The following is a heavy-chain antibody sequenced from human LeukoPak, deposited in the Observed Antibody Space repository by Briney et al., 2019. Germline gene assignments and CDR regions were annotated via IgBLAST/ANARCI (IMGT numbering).Heavy chain of an antibody. CDR2: IYSGDTT. Sequence: GGSLRLSCAASGFSVSSNYMSWVRQAPGKGLEWVSVIYSGDTTYYADSVKGRFIISRDDSKNTLVLQMNSLRAEDTAVYYCARDQGEGYCSSTSCYERLDYWGQGTLVTVSS. CDR1: GFSVSSNY. V-gene: IGHV3-66*01. CDR3: ARDQGEGYCSSTSCYERLDY. D-gene: IGHD2-2*01. J-gene: IGHJ4*02.